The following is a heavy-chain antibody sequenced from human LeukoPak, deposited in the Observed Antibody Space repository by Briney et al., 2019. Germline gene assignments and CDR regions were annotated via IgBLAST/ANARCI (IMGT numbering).Heavy chain of an antibody. D-gene: IGHD6-6*01. Sequence: GGSLRLSCAASGFTFSSYGMHWVRQAPGKGLEWVSSISSSSSYIYYADSVKGRFTISRDNAKNSLYLQMNSLRAEDTAVYYCGRSSSGAIDYWGQGTLVTVSS. CDR1: GFTFSSYG. V-gene: IGHV3-21*01. CDR2: ISSSSSYI. CDR3: GRSSSGAIDY. J-gene: IGHJ4*02.